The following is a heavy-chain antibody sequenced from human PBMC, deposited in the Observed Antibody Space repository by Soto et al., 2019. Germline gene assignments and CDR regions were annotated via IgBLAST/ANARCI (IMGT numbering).Heavy chain of an antibody. J-gene: IGHJ4*02. Sequence: VQLLESGGGLIQPGGSLRLSCAASGFTFSYGIHWLRQAPGKGLEWVAYISYDSSNKFYGDYVKCRFTISRDNSKNTQFLQMNSLRAEDTAVYYCAKLVIGYCSGNTCDDYWGQGTLVAVSS. CDR2: ISYDSSNK. V-gene: IGHV3-30*18. CDR1: GFTFSYG. CDR3: AKLVIGYCSGNTCDDY. D-gene: IGHD2-15*01.